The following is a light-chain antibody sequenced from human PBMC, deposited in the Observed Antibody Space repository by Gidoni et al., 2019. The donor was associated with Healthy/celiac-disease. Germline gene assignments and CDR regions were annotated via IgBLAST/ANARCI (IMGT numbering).Light chain of an antibody. J-gene: IGKJ4*01. CDR3: MQALQTPRT. CDR2: LGS. CDR1: QSLLHSNGYNY. Sequence: DIVMTQSPLSLPVTPVEPASISCRSSQSLLHSNGYNYLDWYLQKPGQSPQLLIYLGSNRASGVPDRFSGSGSGTDFTLKISRVEAEDVGVYYCMQALQTPRTFXGXTKVEIK. V-gene: IGKV2-28*01.